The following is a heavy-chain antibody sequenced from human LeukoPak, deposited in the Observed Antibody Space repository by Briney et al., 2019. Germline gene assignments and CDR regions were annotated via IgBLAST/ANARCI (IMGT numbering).Heavy chain of an antibody. CDR2: IIPIFGTA. J-gene: IGHJ4*02. V-gene: IGHV1-69*06. Sequence: GASVKVSCKASGGTFSSYAISWVRQAPGQGLEWMGGIIPIFGTANYAQKFQGGVTITADKPTSTAYMELSSLRSEDTAVYYCARDYGSGSYFDYWGQGTLVTVSS. D-gene: IGHD3-10*01. CDR1: GGTFSSYA. CDR3: ARDYGSGSYFDY.